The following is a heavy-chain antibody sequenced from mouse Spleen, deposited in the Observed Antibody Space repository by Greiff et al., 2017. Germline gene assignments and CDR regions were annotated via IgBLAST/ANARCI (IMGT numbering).Heavy chain of an antibody. J-gene: IGHJ3*01. CDR1: GFTFSSYA. V-gene: IGHV5-9-1*01. D-gene: IGHD4-1*01. CDR2: ISSGGSYT. CDR3: ARDELGEAY. Sequence: EVKLEESGGGLVKPGGSLKLSCAASGFTFSSYAMSWVRQTPEKRLEWVATISSGGSYTYYPDSVKGRFTISRDNAKNTLYLQMSSLRSEDTAMYYCARDELGEAYWGQGTLVTVSA.